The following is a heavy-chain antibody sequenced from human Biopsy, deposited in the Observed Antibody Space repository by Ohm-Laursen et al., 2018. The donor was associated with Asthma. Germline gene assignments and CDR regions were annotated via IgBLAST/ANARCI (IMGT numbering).Heavy chain of an antibody. V-gene: IGHV3-30*18. CDR1: GFNFHNYG. CDR3: AKDRVAGRSYYFDY. J-gene: IGHJ4*02. D-gene: IGHD6-13*01. CDR2: ILSDGRKI. Sequence: SLRLSCAASGFNFHNYGMNWVRRAPGKGLEWVAQILSDGRKINYPDSVKGRFTISRDNSKNMVYLQMNSLRPEDTAVYYCAKDRVAGRSYYFDYWGLGSLVSVSS.